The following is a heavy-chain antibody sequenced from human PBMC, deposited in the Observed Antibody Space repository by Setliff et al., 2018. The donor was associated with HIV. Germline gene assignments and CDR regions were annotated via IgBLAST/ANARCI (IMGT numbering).Heavy chain of an antibody. D-gene: IGHD5-18*01. Sequence: LSLTCTVSGGSINRIDYYWGWIRQSPGKGLEWIGNVYYDGTTYYNPSLKSRVTLSVDTSKNQFSLELSSVTASDTAVYRCARAEWIQLWFGAFDIWGQGTMVTVSS. V-gene: IGHV4-39*01. CDR1: GGSINRIDYY. CDR2: VYYDGTT. J-gene: IGHJ3*02. CDR3: ARAEWIQLWFGAFDI.